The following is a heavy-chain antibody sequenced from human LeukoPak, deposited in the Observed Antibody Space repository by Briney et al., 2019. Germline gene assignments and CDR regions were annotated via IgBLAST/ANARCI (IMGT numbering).Heavy chain of an antibody. D-gene: IGHD4-17*01. V-gene: IGHV4-34*01. CDR2: INHSGST. Sequence: SETLSLTCAVYGGSFSGYYWSWIRQPPGKGLEWIGEINHSGSTNYNPSLKSRVTISVDTSKNQFSLKLSSVTAADTAVYYCARHAPMTTYDYWGQGTLVTVSS. J-gene: IGHJ4*02. CDR1: GGSFSGYY. CDR3: ARHAPMTTYDY.